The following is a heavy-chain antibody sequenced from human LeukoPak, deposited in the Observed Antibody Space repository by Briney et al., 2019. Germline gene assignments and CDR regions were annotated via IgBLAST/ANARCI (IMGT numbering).Heavy chain of an antibody. D-gene: IGHD3-3*01. CDR2: ISGSGGST. J-gene: IGHJ4*02. CDR3: AKDYDFWSGYYIY. V-gene: IGHV3-23*01. CDR1: GFTVTTNY. Sequence: GGSLRLSCAASGFTVTTNYMTWVRQAPGKGLEWVSAISGSGGSTYYADSVKGRFTISRDNSKNTLYLQMNSLRAEDTAVYYCAKDYDFWSGYYIYWGQGTLVTVSS.